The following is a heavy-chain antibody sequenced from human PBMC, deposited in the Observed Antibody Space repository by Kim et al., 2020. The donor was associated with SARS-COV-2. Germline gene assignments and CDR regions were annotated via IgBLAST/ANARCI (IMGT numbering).Heavy chain of an antibody. CDR3: ARLVPAAYAGFDY. Sequence: YNPSLKSRVTISVDTSKNQFSLKLSSVTAADTAVYYCARLVPAAYAGFDYWGQGTLVTVSS. J-gene: IGHJ4*02. V-gene: IGHV4-61*07. D-gene: IGHD2-2*01.